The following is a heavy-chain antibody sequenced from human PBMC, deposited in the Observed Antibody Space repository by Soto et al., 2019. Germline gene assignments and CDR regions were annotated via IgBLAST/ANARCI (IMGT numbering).Heavy chain of an antibody. V-gene: IGHV3-30*03. CDR3: ATTAHGGYYYYYGMDV. CDR2: ISYDGSNK. Sequence: QVQLVESGGGVVQPGRSLRLSCAASGFTFSSYGMHWVRQAPGKGLEWVAVISYDGSNKYYADSVKGRFTISRDNSKNTLYLQMNSLRAADTAVYYCATTAHGGYYYYYGMDVWGQGTTVTVSS. D-gene: IGHD1-1*01. J-gene: IGHJ6*02. CDR1: GFTFSSYG.